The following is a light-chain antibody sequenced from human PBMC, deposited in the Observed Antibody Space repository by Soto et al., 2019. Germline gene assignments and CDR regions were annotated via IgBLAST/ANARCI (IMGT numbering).Light chain of an antibody. CDR2: EAA. J-gene: IGKJ5*01. CDR1: QYINKW. V-gene: IGKV1-12*01. CDR3: QQANSFLAIT. Sequence: TQSPATLSSFPGDRVTLSFRASQYINKWLAGYQQKAGKGPTVLIYEAAILQNGVPSRFNGSGSGTDFTLTISSLQPEDFATYYCQQANSFLAITFGQGTRLEIK.